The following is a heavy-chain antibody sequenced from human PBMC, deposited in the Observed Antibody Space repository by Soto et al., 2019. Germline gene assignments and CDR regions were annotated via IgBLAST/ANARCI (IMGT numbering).Heavy chain of an antibody. CDR1: GGSITSGNTYS. Sequence: LSLTYAVSGGSITSGNTYSWSWIRQPPGKGLEWIGSISHTGTTSYNPSLKSRVSMSVDKSKTQISLKLASVPAADMAVYYCARTVTPYFGTWLDPLGQGTLVTVAS. V-gene: IGHV4-30-2*01. D-gene: IGHD3-10*01. J-gene: IGHJ5*02. CDR2: ISHTGTT. CDR3: ARTVTPYFGTWLDP.